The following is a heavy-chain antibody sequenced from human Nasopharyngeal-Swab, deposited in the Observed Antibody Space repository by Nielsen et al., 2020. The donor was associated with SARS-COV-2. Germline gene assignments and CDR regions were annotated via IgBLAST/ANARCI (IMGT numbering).Heavy chain of an antibody. D-gene: IGHD5-24*01. V-gene: IGHV1-46*01. CDR2: VNPSGGAT. Sequence: VRQAPGQGFEWMGVVNPSGGATQYAQKFQGRVTMTSDTSTSTVYVELGSLRSDDTAVYYCARDRDGYNLGTGDYWGQGTLVTVSS. CDR3: ARDRDGYNLGTGDY. J-gene: IGHJ4*02.